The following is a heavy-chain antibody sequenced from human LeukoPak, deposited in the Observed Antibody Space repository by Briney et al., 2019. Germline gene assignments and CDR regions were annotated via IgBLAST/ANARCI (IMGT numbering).Heavy chain of an antibody. CDR3: ANRLIAVAGTSHFDC. CDR1: GGSISSSSYY. V-gene: IGHV4-39*01. J-gene: IGHJ4*02. CDR2: IYYSGST. D-gene: IGHD6-19*01. Sequence: SETLSLTCTVSGGSISSSSYYWGWIRQPPGKGLEWIGSIYYSGSTYYNPSLKSRVTISVDTSKNQFSLKLSSVTAADTAVYYCANRLIAVAGTSHFDCWGQGTLVTVSS.